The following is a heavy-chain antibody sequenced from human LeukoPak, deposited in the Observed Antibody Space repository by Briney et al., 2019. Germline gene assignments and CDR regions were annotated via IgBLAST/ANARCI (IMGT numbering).Heavy chain of an antibody. CDR3: ARVVKSPGYSSSWYSY. Sequence: AAVKVSCKASGYTFPDYYMHWVRQAAGQGLEGMGWINPNSGGTNYALKFQGRVTMTRDPSISKDYMEPSRLRSDDTAVYYCARVVKSPGYSSSWYSYWGQGTLVTVSS. D-gene: IGHD6-13*01. J-gene: IGHJ4*02. CDR1: GYTFPDYY. V-gene: IGHV1-2*02. CDR2: INPNSGGT.